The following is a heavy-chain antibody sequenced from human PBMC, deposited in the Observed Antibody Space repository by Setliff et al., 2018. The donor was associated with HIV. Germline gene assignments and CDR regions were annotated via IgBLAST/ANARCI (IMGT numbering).Heavy chain of an antibody. V-gene: IGHV3-9*01. J-gene: IGHJ3*01. CDR3: AKIPHTGDSAFDV. Sequence: GGSLRLSCAASGFTFDDYAMHWVRQAPGKGLEWVSGISWKSGKIGYADSVKGRFTISRDNAKNSLYLQMNSLRPEDTALYYCAKIPHTGDSAFDVWGQGTMVTVSS. CDR2: ISWKSGKI. CDR1: GFTFDDYA. D-gene: IGHD7-27*01.